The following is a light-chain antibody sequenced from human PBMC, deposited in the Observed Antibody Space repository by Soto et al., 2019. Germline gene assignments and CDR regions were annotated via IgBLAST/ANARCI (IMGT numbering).Light chain of an antibody. V-gene: IGKV3-20*01. J-gene: IGKJ1*01. CDR1: QSVSSSY. CDR3: QQYGTSFWT. Sequence: EIVLTQSPGTLSLSPGERATLSCRTSQSVSSSYLAWYQQNPGQAPRLLIYGASTRATGIPDRFSGSGSGTDFTLSISSLEPEDFAVYYCQQYGTSFWTFGQGTKVEIK. CDR2: GAS.